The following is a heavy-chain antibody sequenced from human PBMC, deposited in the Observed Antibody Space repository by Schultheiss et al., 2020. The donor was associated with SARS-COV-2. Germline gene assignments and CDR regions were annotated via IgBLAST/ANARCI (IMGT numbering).Heavy chain of an antibody. D-gene: IGHD2-2*01. CDR1: GGSISSYY. CDR3: ARGFVVVPAAGYYYYYMDV. CDR2: IYYSGNT. J-gene: IGHJ6*03. V-gene: IGHV4-59*08. Sequence: SETLSLTCTVSGGSISSYYWSWIRQPPGKGLEWIGYIYYSGNTNYNPSLKSRVTISVDTSKNQFSLKLSSVTAADTAVYYCARGFVVVPAAGYYYYYMDVWGKGTTVTVSS.